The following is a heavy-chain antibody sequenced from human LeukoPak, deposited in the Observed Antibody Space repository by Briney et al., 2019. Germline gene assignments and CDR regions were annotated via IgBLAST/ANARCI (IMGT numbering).Heavy chain of an antibody. Sequence: GGSLRLSCGASGFTFSSYSMNWVRQAPGKGLEWVSYIGISSSTIDYADSVKGRFTISRDNAKNSLYLQMNSLRAEDTAVYYCARDSGYAFDIWGQGTMVTVSS. D-gene: IGHD1-26*01. CDR1: GFTFSSYS. CDR2: IGISSSTI. V-gene: IGHV3-48*01. CDR3: ARDSGYAFDI. J-gene: IGHJ3*02.